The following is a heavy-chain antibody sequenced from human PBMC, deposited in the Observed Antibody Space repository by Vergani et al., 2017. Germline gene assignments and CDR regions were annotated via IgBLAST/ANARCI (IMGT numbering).Heavy chain of an antibody. CDR2: ISAYNGNT. J-gene: IGHJ5*02. CDR1: GYTFTSYG. Sequence: QVQLVQSGAEVKKPGASVKVSCKASGYTFTSYGISWVRQAPGQGLEWMGWISAYNGNTNYAQKLQGRVTITADESTSTAYMELSSLRSEDTAVYYCARTQPYYYDSSGYSPADNWFDPWGQGTLVTVSS. CDR3: ARTQPYYYDSSGYSPADNWFDP. D-gene: IGHD3-22*01. V-gene: IGHV1-18*04.